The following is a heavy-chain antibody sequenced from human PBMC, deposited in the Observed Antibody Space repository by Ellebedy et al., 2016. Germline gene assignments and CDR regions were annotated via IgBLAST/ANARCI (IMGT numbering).Heavy chain of an antibody. V-gene: IGHV3-74*01. CDR3: ARCGNDDGGHNWFDP. Sequence: GGSLRLSCAASGFTVSTNYMKWVRQAPGKGLVWFSRINSDSSRKSYADSVKGRFAIFRDNAKNTLYLQMNSLRAEDTAVYYCARCGNDDGGHNWFDPWGQGPLVTVSS. J-gene: IGHJ5*01. CDR1: GFTVSTNY. CDR2: INSDSSRK. D-gene: IGHD5-12*01.